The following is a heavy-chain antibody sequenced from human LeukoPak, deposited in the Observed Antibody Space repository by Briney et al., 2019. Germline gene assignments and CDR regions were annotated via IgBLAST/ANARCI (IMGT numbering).Heavy chain of an antibody. J-gene: IGHJ6*02. CDR1: GGTFSSYA. Sequence: ASVKVSCKASGGTFSSYAISWVRQAPGQGLEWMGRIIPILGMANYAQKFQGRVTITADKSTSTAYMELSSLRSEDTAVYYCAREGEIPSAGYYYGMDVWGQGTTVTVSS. CDR3: AREGEIPSAGYYYGMDV. D-gene: IGHD3-10*01. V-gene: IGHV1-69*04. CDR2: IIPILGMA.